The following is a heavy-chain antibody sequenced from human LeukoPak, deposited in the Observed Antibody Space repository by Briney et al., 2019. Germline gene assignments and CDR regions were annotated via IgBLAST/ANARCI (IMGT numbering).Heavy chain of an antibody. D-gene: IGHD5-24*01. CDR1: GGSISSYY. CDR2: IYYSGST. CDR3: ARGARDGYNYHY. V-gene: IGHV4-59*01. Sequence: SETLSLTCTVSGGSISSYYWSWIRQPPGKGLEWIGYIYYSGSTNYNPSLKSRVTISVDTSKNQFSLKLSSVTAADTAVYYCARGARDGYNYHYWGQGTLVNVSS. J-gene: IGHJ4*02.